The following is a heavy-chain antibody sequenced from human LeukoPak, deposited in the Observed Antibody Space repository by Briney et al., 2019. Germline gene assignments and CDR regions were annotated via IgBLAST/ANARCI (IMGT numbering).Heavy chain of an antibody. CDR1: GGSISSYY. J-gene: IGHJ4*02. V-gene: IGHV4-59*12. CDR3: ARDQYYDSSTYYEIDY. Sequence: SEPLSLTCTVSGGSISSYYWSWIRQPPGKGLEWIGYIYYSGSTNYNPSLKSRVTISVDTSKNHFSLKLSSVTAADTAVYYCARDQYYDSSTYYEIDYWGQGTLVTVSS. CDR2: IYYSGST. D-gene: IGHD3-22*01.